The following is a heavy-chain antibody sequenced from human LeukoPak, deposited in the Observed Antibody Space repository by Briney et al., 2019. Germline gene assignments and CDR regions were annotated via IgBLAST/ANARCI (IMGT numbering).Heavy chain of an antibody. D-gene: IGHD6-13*01. Sequence: GGSLRLSCAASGFTVSSNYMSWVRQAPGKGLEWVSGIYSGGSTYYADSVKGRFTISRDDPKNTPYLQMNSLRAEDRAVYYWASNKYSRSRYTDYWRQRTLVADPS. CDR1: GFTVSSNY. CDR3: ASNKYSRSRYTDY. J-gene: IGHJ4*02. CDR2: IYSGGST. V-gene: IGHV3-66*01.